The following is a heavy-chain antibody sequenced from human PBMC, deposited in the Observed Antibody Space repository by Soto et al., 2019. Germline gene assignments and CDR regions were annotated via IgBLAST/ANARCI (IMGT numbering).Heavy chain of an antibody. D-gene: IGHD2-2*01. V-gene: IGHV4-61*01. Sequence: PSETLSLTCSVSGASVSRASDYWTWIRQPPGKALEWIGYIYSSGSTNYSPSLKSRVTISVDTSKNQFSLKLSSVTAADTAVYYCARLDVPARSDWGQGTLVTVSS. CDR1: GASVSRASDY. CDR3: ARLDVPARSD. CDR2: IYSSGST. J-gene: IGHJ4*02.